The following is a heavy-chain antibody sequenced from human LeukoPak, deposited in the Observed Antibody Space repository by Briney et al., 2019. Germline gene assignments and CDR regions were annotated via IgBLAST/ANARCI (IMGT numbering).Heavy chain of an antibody. CDR3: ARGEPVDTDSHFDY. V-gene: IGHV3-30*04. J-gene: IGHJ4*02. CDR1: GFTFSSYA. Sequence: GGSLRLSCAASGFTFSSYAMHWVRQAPGKGLEWVAVISYDGSNKYYADSVKGRFTISRDNSKNALYLQMNSLRAEDTAVYYYARGEPVDTDSHFDYWGQGTLVTVSS. CDR2: ISYDGSNK. D-gene: IGHD5-18*01.